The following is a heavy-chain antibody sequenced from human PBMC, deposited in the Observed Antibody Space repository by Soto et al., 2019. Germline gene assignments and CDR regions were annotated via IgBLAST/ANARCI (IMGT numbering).Heavy chain of an antibody. CDR2: INIDGSSI. D-gene: IGHD1-26*01. CDR1: GFTFSTYW. V-gene: IGHV3-74*01. CDR3: DNPPSKEPHT. J-gene: IGHJ5*02. Sequence: GESLKISCAASGFTFSTYWMHWVRQAPVKGLVWVSRINIDGSSISDADSVKGRFTISRDNARNTVYLQMNSLEAEGTAVYYCDNPPSKEPHTWGKRTLVTIYS.